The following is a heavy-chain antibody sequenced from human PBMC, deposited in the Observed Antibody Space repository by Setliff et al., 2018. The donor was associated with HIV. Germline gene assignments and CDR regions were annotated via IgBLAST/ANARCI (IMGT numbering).Heavy chain of an antibody. J-gene: IGHJ4*02. CDR1: GYTFSRYG. V-gene: IGHV1-18*01. CDR2: ISAYNDNT. D-gene: IGHD3-22*01. CDR3: ARDHDSSAYTYFDL. Sequence: ASVKVSCKASGYTFSRYGISWVRQAPGQGLEWMGWISAYNDNTKFAQRFQGRVTMTTDTSTRTAYMELRTLRSDDTAVYYCARDHDSSAYTYFDLWGQGTQVTVSS.